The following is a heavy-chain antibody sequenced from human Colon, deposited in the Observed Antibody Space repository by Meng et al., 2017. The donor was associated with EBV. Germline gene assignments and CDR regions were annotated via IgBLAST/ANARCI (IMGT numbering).Heavy chain of an antibody. V-gene: IGHV4-34*01. CDR3: ARTFGYCSNNNCPRTLGY. CDR1: GGSLRGYY. D-gene: IGHD2-2*03. CDR2: INHSGSA. Sequence: VQLQRGGAGLLKPSATLSLTCGVSGGSLRGYYWSWIRHFPGRTLEFIGDINHSGSANYNPSLRSRVTISVDTSKNQIFLNLHSVTAADTAVYHCARTFGYCSNNNCPRTLGYWGQGTLVTVSS. J-gene: IGHJ4*02.